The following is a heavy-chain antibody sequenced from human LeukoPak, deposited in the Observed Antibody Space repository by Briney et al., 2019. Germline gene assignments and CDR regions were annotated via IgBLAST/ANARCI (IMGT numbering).Heavy chain of an antibody. V-gene: IGHV1-69*06. CDR1: GGTFSSYA. J-gene: IGHJ6*03. CDR3: ARGPPGLYYYMDV. CDR2: IIPIFGTA. Sequence: SVKVSCKASGGTFSSYAISWVRQAPGQGLEWMGGIIPIFGTANYAQKFQGRVTITADKSTSTAYMELSSLRSEDTAVYYCARGPPGLYYYMDVWGKGTTATVSS.